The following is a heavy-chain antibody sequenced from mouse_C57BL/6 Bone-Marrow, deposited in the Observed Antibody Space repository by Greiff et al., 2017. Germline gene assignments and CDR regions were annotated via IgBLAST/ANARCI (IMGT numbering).Heavy chain of an antibody. CDR1: GYAFSSSW. CDR2: IYPGDGDT. CDR3: ARKELSYGRRPLYYYAMDY. Sequence: VKLLESGPELVKPGASVKISCKASGYAFSSSWMNWVKQRPGKGLEWIGRIYPGDGDTNYNGKFKGKATLTADNSSSTAYLQLSSLTSEDSAVYFCARKELSYGRRPLYYYAMDYWGQGTSVTVSS. D-gene: IGHD2-1*01. J-gene: IGHJ4*01. V-gene: IGHV1-82*01.